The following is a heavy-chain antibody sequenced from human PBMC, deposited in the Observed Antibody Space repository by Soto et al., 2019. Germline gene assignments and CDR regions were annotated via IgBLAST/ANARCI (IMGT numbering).Heavy chain of an antibody. CDR3: ARFRPHYYGSGSYGY. J-gene: IGHJ4*02. D-gene: IGHD3-10*01. CDR1: GGTFSSYA. Sequence: GASVKVSCKASGGTFSSYAISWVRQAPGQGLEWMGGIIPIFGTANYAQKFQGRVTITADESTSTAYMELSSLRSEDTAVYYCARFRPHYYGSGSYGYWGQGTLVTVSS. CDR2: IIPIFGTA. V-gene: IGHV1-69*13.